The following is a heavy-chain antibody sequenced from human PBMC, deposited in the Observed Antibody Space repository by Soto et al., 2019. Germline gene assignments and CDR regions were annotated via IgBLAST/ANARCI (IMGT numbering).Heavy chain of an antibody. CDR1: GFTFSSYA. Sequence: GGSLRLSCAASGFTFSSYAMHWVRQAPGKGLEWVAVISYDGSNKYYADSVKGRFTISRDNSKNTLYLQMNSLRAEDTAVYYCARDDLAKWELRLGFSDYWGQGTLVTVSS. CDR2: ISYDGSNK. V-gene: IGHV3-30-3*01. D-gene: IGHD1-26*01. CDR3: ARDDLAKWELRLGFSDY. J-gene: IGHJ4*02.